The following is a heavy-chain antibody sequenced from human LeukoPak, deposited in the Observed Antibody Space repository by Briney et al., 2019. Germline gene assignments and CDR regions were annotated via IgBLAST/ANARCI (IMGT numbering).Heavy chain of an antibody. CDR2: IYYRGST. Sequence: SETLSLTCTVSGGSISSYYWSWIRQPPGKGLEWIGYIYYRGSTNYNPSLKSRVTISVDTSKNQFSLKLSSVTAADTAVYYCASAGMVVAATSPNWFDPWGQGTLVTVSS. CDR1: GGSISSYY. J-gene: IGHJ5*02. V-gene: IGHV4-59*01. CDR3: ASAGMVVAATSPNWFDP. D-gene: IGHD2-15*01.